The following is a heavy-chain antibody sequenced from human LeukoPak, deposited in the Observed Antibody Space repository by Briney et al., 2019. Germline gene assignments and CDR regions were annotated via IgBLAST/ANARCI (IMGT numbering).Heavy chain of an antibody. V-gene: IGHV4-59*01. CDR1: GGSISSYY. CDR3: ATVAVIRGVTYFDY. CDR2: LFYSGST. Sequence: SETLSLTCTVSGGSISSYYWSWIRQPPGKGLEWIAYLFYSGSTDYNPSLESRVTISVDTSKNQFSLKLRSVSAADTAVYYCATVAVIRGVTYFDYWGQGTLVTVSS. J-gene: IGHJ4*02. D-gene: IGHD3-10*01.